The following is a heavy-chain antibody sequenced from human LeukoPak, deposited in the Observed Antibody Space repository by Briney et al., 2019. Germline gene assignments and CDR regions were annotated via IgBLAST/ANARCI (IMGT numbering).Heavy chain of an antibody. CDR2: IHHSGSS. CDR1: GDSVSGSFW. CDR3: VRHSGWYFGY. J-gene: IGHJ4*02. D-gene: IGHD6-19*01. Sequence: SETLSLTCAVSGDSVSGSFWWSWVRQPPHKGLEWIGEIHHSGSSNYNPSLESRVIISLDGSKNLLSLELSSVTAADTAVYYCVRHSGWYFGYWGQGTLVTVSS. V-gene: IGHV4-4*02.